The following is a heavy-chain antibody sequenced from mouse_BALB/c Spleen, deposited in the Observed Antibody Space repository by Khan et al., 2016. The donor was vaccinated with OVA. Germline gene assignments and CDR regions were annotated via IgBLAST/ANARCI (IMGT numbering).Heavy chain of an antibody. V-gene: IGHV2-2*02. CDR2: IWSGGST. J-gene: IGHJ3*01. D-gene: IGHD2-4*01. CDR1: GFSLTSYG. Sequence: QVRLQQSGPGLVQPSQSLSITCTVSGFSLTSYGVHWVRQSPGKGLEWLGVIWSGGSTDYSAAFISRLSITKDNSKSQVFIKMNSLQANDTAIYYCARNYDYDEGLAYWGQGTLGTVSA. CDR3: ARNYDYDEGLAY.